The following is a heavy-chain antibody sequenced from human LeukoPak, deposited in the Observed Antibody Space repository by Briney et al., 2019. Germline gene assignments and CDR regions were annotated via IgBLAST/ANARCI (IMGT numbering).Heavy chain of an antibody. V-gene: IGHV3-74*01. CDR3: VRGKYIQDY. CDR2: INSDGSTT. Sequence: PGGSLRLLCAPSGFHFNSYWENCPRQARGEGLLWFSRINSDGSTTNNADSVKGRFTISRDNAKNMVYLQMNSLRAEDTAVYYCVRGKYIQDYWGQGTLVTVSS. D-gene: IGHD3-10*01. CDR1: GFHFNSYW. J-gene: IGHJ4*02.